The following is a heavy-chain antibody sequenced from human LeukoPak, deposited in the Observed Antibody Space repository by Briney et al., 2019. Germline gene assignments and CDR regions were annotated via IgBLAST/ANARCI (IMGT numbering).Heavy chain of an antibody. CDR1: GGSISSSSYY. CDR3: AIGKYCSGGSCPSYYYYYYMDV. J-gene: IGHJ6*03. CDR2: IYYSGST. Sequence: SETLSLTCTVSGGSISSSSYYWGWIRQPPGKGLEWIGSIYYSGSTYYNPSLKSRVTISVDTSKNQFSLKLSSVTAADTAVYYCAIGKYCSGGSCPSYYYYYYMDVWGEGTTVTVSS. D-gene: IGHD2-15*01. V-gene: IGHV4-39*01.